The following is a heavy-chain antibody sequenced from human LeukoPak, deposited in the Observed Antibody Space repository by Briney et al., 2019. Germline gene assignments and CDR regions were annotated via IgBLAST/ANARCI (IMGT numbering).Heavy chain of an antibody. CDR1: GFTFSSYW. CDR3: ARGYSSSWYSSFDY. D-gene: IGHD6-13*01. J-gene: IGHJ4*02. Sequence: GGSLRLSCAAPGFTFSSYWMSWVRQAPGKGLEWVANIKQDGSEKYYVDSVKGRFTISRDNAKNSLYLQMNSLRAEDTAVYYCARGYSSSWYSSFDYWGQGTLVTVSS. V-gene: IGHV3-7*04. CDR2: IKQDGSEK.